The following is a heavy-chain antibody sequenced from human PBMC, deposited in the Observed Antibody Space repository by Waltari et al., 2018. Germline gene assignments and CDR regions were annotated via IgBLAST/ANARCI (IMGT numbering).Heavy chain of an antibody. J-gene: IGHJ4*02. D-gene: IGHD5-18*01. Sequence: EVQLVESGGGLIQPGGSLRLSCAASGFTVSSNYMSWVRQAPGKGLEWVSVIYSGGSTYYADSVKGRFTISRDNAKNSLYLQMNSLRAEDTAVYYCAREAAYSYGYCFDYWGQGTLVTVSS. CDR1: GFTVSSNY. CDR3: AREAAYSYGYCFDY. V-gene: IGHV3-53*01. CDR2: IYSGGST.